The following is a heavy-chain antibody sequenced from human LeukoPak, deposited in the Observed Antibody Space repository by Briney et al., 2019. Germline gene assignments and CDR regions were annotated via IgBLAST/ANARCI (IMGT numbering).Heavy chain of an antibody. J-gene: IGHJ4*02. Sequence: GGSLRLSCAASGFTFSNAWMSWVRQAPGKGLEWVGRIKSKTDGGTTDYAAPVKGRFTISRDDSKNTLYLQMNSLRAEDTAVYYCAKSMVRGEFDYWGQGTLVTVSS. CDR3: AKSMVRGEFDY. CDR1: GFTFSNAW. D-gene: IGHD3-10*01. CDR2: IKSKTDGGTT. V-gene: IGHV3-15*01.